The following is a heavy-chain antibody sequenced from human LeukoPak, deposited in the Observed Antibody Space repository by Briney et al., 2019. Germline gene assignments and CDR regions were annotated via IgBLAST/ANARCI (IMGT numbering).Heavy chain of an antibody. V-gene: IGHV1-69*04. D-gene: IGHD2-21*01. CDR2: IIPILGIA. J-gene: IGHJ4*02. Sequence: GASVKVSCKASGGTFSSYAISWVRQAPGQGLECMGRIIPILGIANYAQKFQGRVTMTRDTSISTAYMELGRLRSDDTSVYYCATDISRVSDSWPSNYFDYRGQGTLVTVSS. CDR1: GGTFSSYA. CDR3: ATDISRVSDSWPSNYFDY.